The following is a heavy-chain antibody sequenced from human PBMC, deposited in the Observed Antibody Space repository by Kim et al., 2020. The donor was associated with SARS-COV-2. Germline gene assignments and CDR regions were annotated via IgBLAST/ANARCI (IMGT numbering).Heavy chain of an antibody. CDR3: ARDAAAKGGPWFDP. CDR2: IIPIFGTA. CDR1: GGTFSSYA. J-gene: IGHJ5*02. D-gene: IGHD2-2*01. Sequence: SVKVSCKASGGTFSSYAISWVRQAPGQGLEWMGGIIPIFGTANYAQKFQGRVTITADESTSTAYMELSSLRSEDTAVYYCARDAAAKGGPWFDPWGQGTLVTVSS. V-gene: IGHV1-69*13.